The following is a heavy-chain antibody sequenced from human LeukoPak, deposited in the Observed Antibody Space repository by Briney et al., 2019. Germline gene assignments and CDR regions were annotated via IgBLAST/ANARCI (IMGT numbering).Heavy chain of an antibody. V-gene: IGHV3-48*04. J-gene: IGHJ6*04. Sequence: GGSLRLSCAASGFTFSSYGMSWVRQAPGKGLEWVSYISSSGSTIYYADSVKGRFTISRDNARNSLYLQMNSLRAEDTAVYYCAELGITMIGGVWGKGTTVTISS. CDR1: GFTFSSYG. CDR3: AELGITMIGGV. D-gene: IGHD3-10*02. CDR2: ISSSGSTI.